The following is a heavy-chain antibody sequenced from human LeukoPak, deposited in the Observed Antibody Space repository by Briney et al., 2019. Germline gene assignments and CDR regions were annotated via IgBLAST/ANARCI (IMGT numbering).Heavy chain of an antibody. D-gene: IGHD2-15*01. CDR2: INPDSGAT. CDR1: EYSFSDYC. CDR3: ARDGPGRINFDN. J-gene: IGHJ4*02. V-gene: IGHV1-2*02. Sequence: GASMKVSCKASEYSFSDYCIQWVRQAPGQGLEWMGWINPDSGATIFAQKFQDRVTMTRDTSITTAYLELSRLTSDDTAVYYCARDGPGRINFDNWGQGTLVTVSS.